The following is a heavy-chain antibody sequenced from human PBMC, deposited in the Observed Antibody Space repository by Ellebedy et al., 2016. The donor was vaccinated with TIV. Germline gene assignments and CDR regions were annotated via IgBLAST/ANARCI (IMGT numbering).Heavy chain of an antibody. Sequence: ASVKVSXXASGGTFSSYAISWVRQAPGQGLEWMGWISAYNGNTNYAQKLQGRVTMTTDTSTSTAYMELRSLRSDDTAVYYCARDVGGITVAGTHLDYWGQGTLVTVSS. D-gene: IGHD6-19*01. CDR1: GGTFSSYA. CDR2: ISAYNGNT. V-gene: IGHV1-18*01. CDR3: ARDVGGITVAGTHLDY. J-gene: IGHJ4*02.